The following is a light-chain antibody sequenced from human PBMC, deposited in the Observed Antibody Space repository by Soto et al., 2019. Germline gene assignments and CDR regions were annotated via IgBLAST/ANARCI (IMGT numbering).Light chain of an antibody. CDR3: ISYIPSTTTHWV. J-gene: IGLJ3*02. Sequence: QSVLTQPASVSGSPGQSITISCTGTNTDVGGYDRVSWYQHHPGKAPKMLIFEVFSRPSGISDRFSGSKSGDTASLTISGLQAEDEADYYCISYIPSTTTHWVFGGGTKVTVL. CDR1: NTDVGGYDR. V-gene: IGLV2-14*01. CDR2: EVF.